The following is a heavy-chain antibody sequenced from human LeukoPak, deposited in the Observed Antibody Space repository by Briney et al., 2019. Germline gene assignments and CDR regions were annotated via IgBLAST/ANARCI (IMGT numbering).Heavy chain of an antibody. J-gene: IGHJ2*01. CDR1: GGSISSYY. CDR3: ARGLVPYWYFDL. Sequence: SETLSLTCTVSGGSISSYYWSWIRQPPGKGLEWIGYIYYSGSTNYNPSLKSPVTISIDTSKNQFSLKLSSVTAADTAVYYCARGLVPYWYFDLWSRGTLVTVSS. CDR2: IYYSGST. V-gene: IGHV4-59*01. D-gene: IGHD3-10*01.